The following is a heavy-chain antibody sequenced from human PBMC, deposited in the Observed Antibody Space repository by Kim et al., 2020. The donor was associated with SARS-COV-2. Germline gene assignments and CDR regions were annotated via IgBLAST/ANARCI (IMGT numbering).Heavy chain of an antibody. CDR1: GFTFSSYA. D-gene: IGHD2-15*01. CDR2: IWYDGSNK. Sequence: GSLRLSCAASGFTFSSYAMHWVRQAPGKGLEWVAVIWYDGSNKYYADSVKGRFTISRDNSKNTLYLQMNSLRAEDTAVYYCAKGDYCSGGSCYGEYYYGMDVWGQGTTVTVSS. J-gene: IGHJ6*02. V-gene: IGHV3-33*06. CDR3: AKGDYCSGGSCYGEYYYGMDV.